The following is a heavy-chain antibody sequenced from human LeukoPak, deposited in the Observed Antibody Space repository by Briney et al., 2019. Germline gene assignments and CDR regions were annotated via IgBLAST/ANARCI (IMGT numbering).Heavy chain of an antibody. CDR1: GFTFSSYS. CDR3: AREVGYDSSLGS. V-gene: IGHV3-21*01. D-gene: IGHD3-22*01. Sequence: GSLRLSCAASGFTFSSYSMNWVRQAPGKGLEWVSSISSSSSYIYYADSVKGRFTISRDNAKNSLYLQMNSLRAEDTAVYYCAREVGYDSSLGSWGQGTLVAVSS. CDR2: ISSSSSYI. J-gene: IGHJ4*02.